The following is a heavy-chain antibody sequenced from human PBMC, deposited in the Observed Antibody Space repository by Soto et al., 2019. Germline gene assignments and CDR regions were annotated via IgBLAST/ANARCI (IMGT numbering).Heavy chain of an antibody. V-gene: IGHV1-69*06. Sequence: QVQLVQSGAEVKTPGSSLKVSCTVSGSRFSNYVTSWVRQAPGHGLECLGRIIPIFNTTQYAQKFQGRVTITADKSTNTASLELSSLRSDDTAVYYCAREGRGKKAGYNGLVSLGYWGQGTLVTVSS. CDR1: GSRFSNYV. CDR3: AREGRGKKAGYNGLVSLGY. CDR2: IIPIFNTT. D-gene: IGHD2-2*02. J-gene: IGHJ4*02.